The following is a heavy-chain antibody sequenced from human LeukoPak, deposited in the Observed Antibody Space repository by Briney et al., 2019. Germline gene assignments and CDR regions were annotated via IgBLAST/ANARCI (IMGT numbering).Heavy chain of an antibody. J-gene: IGHJ6*04. CDR3: ATGSSSRFMYV. CDR2: INHSGST. D-gene: IGHD6-13*01. CDR1: GGSFSGYY. V-gene: IGHV4-34*01. Sequence: PSETLSLTCAVYGGSFSGYYWSWIRQPPGKGLEWIGEINHSGSTNYNPPLKSRVTISVDTSKNQFSLKLSSVTAADTAVYYCATGSSSRFMYVWGKGTTVTVSS.